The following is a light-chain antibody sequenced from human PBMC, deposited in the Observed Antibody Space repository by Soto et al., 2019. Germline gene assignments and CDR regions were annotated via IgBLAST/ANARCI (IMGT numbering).Light chain of an antibody. CDR2: GAS. CDR3: QQYGSSRWT. J-gene: IGKJ1*01. Sequence: EIVLTQSPGTLSLSPGDRATLSCRASQSVSSSYLAWYQQKPGQAPSLLIYGASIRATGIPDRFSGSGSGTDFTLTISRLEPEDFAVYYCQQYGSSRWTFGQGTKVEIK. CDR1: QSVSSSY. V-gene: IGKV3-20*01.